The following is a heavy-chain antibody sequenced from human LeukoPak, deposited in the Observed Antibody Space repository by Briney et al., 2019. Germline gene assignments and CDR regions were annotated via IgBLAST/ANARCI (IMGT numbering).Heavy chain of an antibody. CDR1: GFTFSSYW. Sequence: PGGSLRLSCAASGFTFSSYWMSWVRQPPGKGLEWIGSIYYSGSTYYNPSLKSRVTISVDTSKNQFSLKLSSVTAADTAVYYCARLQLWENFDYWGQGTLVTVSS. CDR3: ARLQLWENFDY. CDR2: IYYSGST. V-gene: IGHV4-39*01. D-gene: IGHD5-18*01. J-gene: IGHJ4*02.